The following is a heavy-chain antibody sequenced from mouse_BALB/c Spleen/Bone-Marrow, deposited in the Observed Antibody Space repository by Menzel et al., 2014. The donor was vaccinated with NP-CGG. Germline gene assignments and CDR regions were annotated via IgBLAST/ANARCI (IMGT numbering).Heavy chain of an antibody. CDR3: AMITTGAWFAY. J-gene: IGHJ3*01. D-gene: IGHD2-4*01. Sequence: EVQLQQSGAELVKPGASVKLSCTASGFNIKDTYMHWVKQRPEQGLEWIGRIDLANGNTKYDPKFQGKATITADTSSNTVYLQLSSLTSEDTAVYYCAMITTGAWFAYWGQGTLVAVSA. V-gene: IGHV14-3*02. CDR2: IDLANGNT. CDR1: GFNIKDTY.